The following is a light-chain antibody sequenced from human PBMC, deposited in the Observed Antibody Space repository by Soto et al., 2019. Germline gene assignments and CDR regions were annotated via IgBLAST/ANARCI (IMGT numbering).Light chain of an antibody. CDR3: FSFAGSTVL. J-gene: IGLJ2*01. V-gene: IGLV2-8*01. Sequence: QSVLTQPPSASGSPGQSVTISCTGTGSDIGAYNYVSWYQQHPGKAPKLMILEVTKRPSGVPDRFSGSKSGNTASLTVSGLQAEDEADYYCFSFAGSTVLFGGGTKLTVL. CDR2: EVT. CDR1: GSDIGAYNY.